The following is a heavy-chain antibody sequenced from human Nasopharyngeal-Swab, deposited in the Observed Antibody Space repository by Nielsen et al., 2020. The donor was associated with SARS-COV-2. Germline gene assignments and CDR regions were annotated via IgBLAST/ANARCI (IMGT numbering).Heavy chain of an antibody. J-gene: IGHJ5*02. CDR1: GYSFTSYW. CDR3: ARHWSDPGNWFDP. V-gene: IGHV5-10-1*01. Sequence: GGSLRLSCTGSGYSFTSYWISWVRQMPGKGLEWVGRIDPSDSYTNYSPSFQGHVTISADKSISTAYLQWSSLKASDTAMYYCARHWSDPGNWFDPWGQGTLVTVSS. CDR2: IDPSDSYT.